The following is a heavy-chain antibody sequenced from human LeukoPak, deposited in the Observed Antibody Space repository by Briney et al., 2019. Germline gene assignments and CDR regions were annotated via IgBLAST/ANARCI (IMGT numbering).Heavy chain of an antibody. CDR1: GFTFSSYG. V-gene: IGHV3-23*01. Sequence: GGSLRLSCVASGFTFSSYGMHWVRQAPGKGLEWVSAISGSGGSTYYADSVKGRFTISRDNSKNTLYLQMNSLRAEDTAVYYCARTYGDFLHYYYYGMDVWGQGTTVTVSS. CDR2: ISGSGGST. D-gene: IGHD4-17*01. CDR3: ARTYGDFLHYYYYGMDV. J-gene: IGHJ6*02.